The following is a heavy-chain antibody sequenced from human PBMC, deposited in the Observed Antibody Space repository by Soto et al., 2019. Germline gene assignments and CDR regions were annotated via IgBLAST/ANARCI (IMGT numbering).Heavy chain of an antibody. V-gene: IGHV3-11*01. CDR3: AREGKRGYSYGADH. CDR1: GFTFSDYY. D-gene: IGHD5-18*01. CDR2: ISSSGSTV. Sequence: GGSLRLSCAASGFTFSDYYMSWIRQAPGKGLEWISCISSSGSTVYYAESVEGRFTISRDNAKNSLYLQWNTLRAEDTAVYYCAREGKRGYSYGADHWGQGTLVTVSS. J-gene: IGHJ4*02.